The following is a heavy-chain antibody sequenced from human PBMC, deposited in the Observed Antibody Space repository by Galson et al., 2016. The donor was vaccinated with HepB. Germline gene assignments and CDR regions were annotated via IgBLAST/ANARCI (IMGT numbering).Heavy chain of an antibody. J-gene: IGHJ2*01. V-gene: IGHV1-8*02. D-gene: IGHD3-16*01. CDR2: INPNTGET. CDR3: MRGRSRVKCLTQWYFDL. Sequence: SVKVSCKGSGYSFSSFEINWMRQAPGGGLEWMGWINPNTGETDSPERFRGRVTMTTDASMSTAYLELGSLTSDDTAVYYCMRGRSRVKCLTQWYFDLWGRGTRVAVSS. CDR1: GYSFSSFE.